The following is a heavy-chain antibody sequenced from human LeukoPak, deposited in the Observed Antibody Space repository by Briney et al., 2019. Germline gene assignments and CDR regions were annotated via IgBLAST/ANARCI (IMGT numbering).Heavy chain of an antibody. CDR1: GGSFSGYY. V-gene: IGHV4-34*01. Sequence: PSETLSLTCAVYGGSFSGYYWSWIRQPPGKGLEWIGEIKHSGSTNYNPSLKSRVTISVDTSKNQFSLKLSSVTAADTAVYYCARVLGYSSSWYEDYWGQGTLVTVSS. CDR2: IKHSGST. CDR3: ARVLGYSSSWYEDY. D-gene: IGHD6-13*01. J-gene: IGHJ4*02.